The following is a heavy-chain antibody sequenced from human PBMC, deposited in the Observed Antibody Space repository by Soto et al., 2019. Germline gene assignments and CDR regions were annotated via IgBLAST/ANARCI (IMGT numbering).Heavy chain of an antibody. J-gene: IGHJ4*02. V-gene: IGHV1-18*01. CDR1: GYNFKNYG. D-gene: IGHD3-22*01. CDR2: ISSYPGHT. Sequence: ASVKVSCKTSGYNFKNYGISWVRQAPGQGLEWMGWISSYPGHTKYSEKVQGRITVTSDTSTSTTYLELRSLTKDVTGVYYCARYDSSGSYQYFDFWGQGSLVTVSS. CDR3: ARYDSSGSYQYFDF.